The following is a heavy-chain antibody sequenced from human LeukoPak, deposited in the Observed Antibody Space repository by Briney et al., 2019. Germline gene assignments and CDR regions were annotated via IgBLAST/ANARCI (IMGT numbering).Heavy chain of an antibody. CDR2: INWNGGST. Sequence: GGSLRLSCAASGFTFSSYGMSWVRQAPGKGLEWVSGINWNGGSTGYADSVKGRFTISRDNAKNSLYLQMNSLRAEDTALYHCARAGADSSGPPQGDDAFDIWGQGTMVTVSS. D-gene: IGHD3-22*01. CDR3: ARAGADSSGPPQGDDAFDI. J-gene: IGHJ3*02. CDR1: GFTFSSYG. V-gene: IGHV3-20*01.